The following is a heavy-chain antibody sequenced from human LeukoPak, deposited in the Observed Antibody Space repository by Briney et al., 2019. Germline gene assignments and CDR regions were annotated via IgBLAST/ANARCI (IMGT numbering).Heavy chain of an antibody. CDR3: ARVGNTGDAVIIPAAMGFDN. J-gene: IGHJ4*02. Sequence: GGSLRLSCAASGFTFSSYSMSWVRQAPGKGLEWVSSISSSSSYIYYADSVKGRFTISRDNAKNSLYLQMNSLRAEDTAVYFCARVGNTGDAVIIPAAMGFDNWGQGTVVTVSS. V-gene: IGHV3-21*01. D-gene: IGHD2-2*01. CDR2: ISSSSSYI. CDR1: GFTFSSYS.